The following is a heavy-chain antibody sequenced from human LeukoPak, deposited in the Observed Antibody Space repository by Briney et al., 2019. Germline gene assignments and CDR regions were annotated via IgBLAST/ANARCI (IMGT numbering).Heavy chain of an antibody. CDR3: ARDSNYYDSSGNDYYYGMDV. V-gene: IGHV3-33*01. J-gene: IGHJ6*02. Sequence: SGGSLRLSCAASGFTFSSYGMHWVRQAPGKGLEWVAVIWYDGSNKNYADSVKGRFTISRDNSKNTLYLQMNSLRAEDTAVYYCARDSNYYDSSGNDYYYGMDVWGQGTTVTVSS. CDR1: GFTFSSYG. D-gene: IGHD3-22*01. CDR2: IWYDGSNK.